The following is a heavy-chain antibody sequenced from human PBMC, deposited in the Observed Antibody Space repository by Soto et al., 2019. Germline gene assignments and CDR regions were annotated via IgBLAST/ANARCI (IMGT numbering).Heavy chain of an antibody. CDR1: GFTVSSNY. D-gene: IGHD6-19*01. Sequence: GGSLRLSCAASGFTVSSNYMSWVRQAPGKGLEWVSVIYSGGSTYYADSVKGRFTISRDNSKNTLYLQMNSLRAEDTAVYYCARPSSSGWYDYWGQGTLVTVSS. CDR2: IYSGGST. J-gene: IGHJ4*02. V-gene: IGHV3-53*01. CDR3: ARPSSSGWYDY.